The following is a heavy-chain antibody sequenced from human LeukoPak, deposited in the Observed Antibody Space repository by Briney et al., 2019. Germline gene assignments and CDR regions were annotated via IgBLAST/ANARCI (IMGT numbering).Heavy chain of an antibody. V-gene: IGHV3-30*18. CDR3: AKVVVPAAIAYSSSWFYFDY. D-gene: IGHD2-2*02. CDR1: GFTFSSYG. J-gene: IGHJ4*02. Sequence: GGSLRLSCAASGFTFSSYGMHWVRQAPGKGLEWVAVISYDASNKYYADSVKGRFTISRDNSKNTLYLQMNSLRAEDTAVYYCAKVVVPAAIAYSSSWFYFDYWGQGTLVTVSS. CDR2: ISYDASNK.